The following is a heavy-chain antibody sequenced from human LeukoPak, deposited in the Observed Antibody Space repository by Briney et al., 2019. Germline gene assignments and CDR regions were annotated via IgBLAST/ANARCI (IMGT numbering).Heavy chain of an antibody. CDR2: VNPSTGSS. CDR1: GYTFTSYN. CDR3: ARDVAGSWGYFDY. V-gene: IGHV1-46*01. Sequence: ASVKVSCKASGYTFTSYNIHWVRQAPGQGLEWMGIVNPSTGSSSYAQKFQGRVSTTRDTSTSTVDMELSSLRSEDTAVFYCARDVAGSWGYFDYWGQGTLVTVSS. J-gene: IGHJ4*02. D-gene: IGHD6-19*01.